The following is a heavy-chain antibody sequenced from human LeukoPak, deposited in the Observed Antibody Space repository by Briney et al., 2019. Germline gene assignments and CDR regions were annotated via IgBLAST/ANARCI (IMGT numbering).Heavy chain of an antibody. CDR3: ARQGPPELLWFGEFFFDY. D-gene: IGHD3-10*01. Sequence: SETLSLTCAVSGGSISSSNWWSWVRQPPGKGLEWIGEIYHSGSTNYDPSLKSRVTISVDKSKNQFSLKLSSVTAADTAVYYCARQGPPELLWFGEFFFDYWGQGTLVTVSS. CDR1: GGSISSSNW. V-gene: IGHV4-4*02. J-gene: IGHJ4*02. CDR2: IYHSGST.